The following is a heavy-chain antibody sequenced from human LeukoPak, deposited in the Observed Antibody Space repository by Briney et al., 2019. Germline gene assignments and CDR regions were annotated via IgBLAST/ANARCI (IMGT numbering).Heavy chain of an antibody. CDR3: AKGVAGQRVSYFDY. CDR1: GFTFSSYG. Sequence: GGSLRLSCAASGFTFSSYGMSWVRQAPGKGLEWVSAISGSGGSTYYADSVKGRFTISRDNSKNTLYLQMNSLRAEDTAVYYCAKGVAGQRVSYFDYWGQGTLVTVSS. CDR2: ISGSGGST. V-gene: IGHV3-23*01. J-gene: IGHJ4*02. D-gene: IGHD2-21*01.